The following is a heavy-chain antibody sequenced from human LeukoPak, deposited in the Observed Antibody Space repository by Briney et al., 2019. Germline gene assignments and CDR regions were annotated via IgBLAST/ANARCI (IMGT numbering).Heavy chain of an antibody. D-gene: IGHD6-13*01. J-gene: IGHJ3*02. Sequence: ASVKVSCKXSGYTFTNYDINWVRQATGQGLEWLGWINPISGYTGYSQNFQGRVTMTGDTTISTAYMELSSLKSEDAAVYYCARGNRLYPSSGSSLPFDIWGQGTMVTVSS. CDR2: INPISGYT. V-gene: IGHV1-8*01. CDR1: GYTFTNYD. CDR3: ARGNRLYPSSGSSLPFDI.